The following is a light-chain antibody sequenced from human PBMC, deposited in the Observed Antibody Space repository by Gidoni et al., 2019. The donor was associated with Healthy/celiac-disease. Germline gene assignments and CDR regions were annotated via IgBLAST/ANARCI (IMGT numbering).Light chain of an antibody. CDR3: SSYTSSSSVV. CDR1: SSDVCGYNY. CDR2: VFS. J-gene: IGLJ2*01. V-gene: IGLV2-14*01. Sequence: QSALTQPASVSGSPGQSITIYCPETSSDVCGYNYVSWYQQHPAKAHNLMLYVFSNRPSGVSNRSPVSMSGNTPSLTISGLQAEDEADYYCSSYTSSSSVVFGGGTKLTVL.